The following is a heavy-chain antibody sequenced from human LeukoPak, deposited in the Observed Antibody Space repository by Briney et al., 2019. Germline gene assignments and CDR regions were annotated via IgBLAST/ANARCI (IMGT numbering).Heavy chain of an antibody. J-gene: IGHJ4*02. V-gene: IGHV4-34*01. CDR3: VTPIGDSSTSEH. Sequence: SETLSLTCAVCGGSFSGYYWSWSRQPPGKGLEWIGEIDHRGSTNYNPSLTSRVTISVDTSKNQFSLRLSSVTTADTAVYYCVTPIGDSSTSEHWGQGTLVTVSS. D-gene: IGHD6-13*01. CDR2: IDHRGST. CDR1: GGSFSGYY.